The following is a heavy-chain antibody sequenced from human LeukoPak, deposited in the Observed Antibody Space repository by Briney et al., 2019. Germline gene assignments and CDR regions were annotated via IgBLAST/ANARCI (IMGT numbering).Heavy chain of an antibody. D-gene: IGHD3-22*01. J-gene: IGHJ4*02. V-gene: IGHV3-23*01. CDR2: ISGSGGST. CDR1: GFTFSSYA. CDR3: AKDAYYYDSSGYYGPIDY. Sequence: GGSLRLSCAASGFTFSSYAMSWVRQAPGKGPEWVSAISGSGGSTYYADSVKGRFTISRDNSKNTLYLQMNSLRAEDTAVYYCAKDAYYYDSSGYYGPIDYWGQGTLVTVSS.